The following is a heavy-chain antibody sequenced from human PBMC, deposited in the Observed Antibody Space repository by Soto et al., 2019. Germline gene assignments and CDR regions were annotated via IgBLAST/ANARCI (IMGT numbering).Heavy chain of an antibody. CDR3: AKLNKSSVVIQYSDS. Sequence: PGGSLRLSCETSGFTFGNYGMCWVRQAPGKGLYLVSGISSSSRRTYYADSVRGRFTISRDNSKNTLYLQMDTLRADDTAVYYCAKLNKSSVVIQYSDSWGQGSLVTVSS. D-gene: IGHD2-15*01. J-gene: IGHJ4*02. CDR1: GFTFGNYG. V-gene: IGHV3-23*01. CDR2: ISSSSRRT.